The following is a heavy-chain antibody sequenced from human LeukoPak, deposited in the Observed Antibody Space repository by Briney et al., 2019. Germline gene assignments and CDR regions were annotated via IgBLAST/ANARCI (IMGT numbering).Heavy chain of an antibody. D-gene: IGHD3-16*01. CDR2: IYSGGAT. J-gene: IGHJ4*02. CDR3: ARDALYTSNYFDY. CDR1: GFTVSSNY. V-gene: IGHV3-53*01. Sequence: PGGSLRLSCAASGFTVSSNYMSWVRQAPGKGLEWVSVIYSGGATYYADSVKGRFTISRDNSKNTLYLQMNSLRAEDTAVYYCARDALYTSNYFDYWGQGTLVTVSS.